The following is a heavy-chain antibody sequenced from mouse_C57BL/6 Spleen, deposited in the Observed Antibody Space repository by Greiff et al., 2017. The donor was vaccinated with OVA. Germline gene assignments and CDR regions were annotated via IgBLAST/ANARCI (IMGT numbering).Heavy chain of an antibody. Sequence: EVKLVESGPGMVKPSQSLSLTCTVTGYSITSGYDWHWIRHFPGNKLEWMGYISYSGSTNYNPSLKSRISITHDTSKNHFFLKLNSVTTEDTATXYCARGIDSSGSFAYWGQGTLVTVSA. V-gene: IGHV3-1*01. CDR1: GYSITSGYD. J-gene: IGHJ3*01. CDR2: ISYSGST. CDR3: ARGIDSSGSFAY. D-gene: IGHD3-2*02.